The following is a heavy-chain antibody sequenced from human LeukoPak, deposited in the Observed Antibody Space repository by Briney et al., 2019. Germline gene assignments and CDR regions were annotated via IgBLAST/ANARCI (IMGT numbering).Heavy chain of an antibody. CDR2: MYYSGNT. D-gene: IGHD1-26*01. CDR1: GYSISSGYY. Sequence: MTSETLSLTCTVSGYSISSGYYWGWIRQPPGKGLEWIGSMYYSGNTYYNPSLKSRVTISVDTSKNQFSLKLRSVTAADTAFYYCARGKSRGSHIDYWGQGTLVTVSS. CDR3: ARGKSRGSHIDY. J-gene: IGHJ4*02. V-gene: IGHV4-38-2*02.